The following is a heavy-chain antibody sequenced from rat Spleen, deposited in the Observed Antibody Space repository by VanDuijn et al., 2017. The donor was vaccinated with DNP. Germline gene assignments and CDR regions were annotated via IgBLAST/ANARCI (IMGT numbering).Heavy chain of an antibody. CDR3: ARHVLPLRVWDY. CDR1: GFTFSDFA. J-gene: IGHJ2*01. D-gene: IGHD1-4*01. V-gene: IGHV5-17*01. Sequence: EVHLVESGGGLVQPGRSLKLACTTSGFTFSDFAMAWVRQAPKQGLEWVAAISFDGGRTYYRDSVKGRFTISRDNAKSTLYLQMNSLRSEDMATYYCARHVLPLRVWDYWGQGVMVTVSS. CDR2: ISFDGGRT.